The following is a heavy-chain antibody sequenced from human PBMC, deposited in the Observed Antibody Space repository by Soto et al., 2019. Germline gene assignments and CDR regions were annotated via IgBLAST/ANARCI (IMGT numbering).Heavy chain of an antibody. CDR2: ISGGGGST. Sequence: EVQLLESGGGLVQPGGSLRLSCAASGFTFSNYAINWVRLAPGKGLEWVSGISGGGGSTYYADSVKGRFTIFRDTSKNTVFLQMNSLRGDYTAVYYCAKGFIVVVTVLRPDDAFDVWGQGTMVTVSS. CDR3: AKGFIVVVTVLRPDDAFDV. D-gene: IGHD2-21*02. J-gene: IGHJ3*01. V-gene: IGHV3-23*01. CDR1: GFTFSNYA.